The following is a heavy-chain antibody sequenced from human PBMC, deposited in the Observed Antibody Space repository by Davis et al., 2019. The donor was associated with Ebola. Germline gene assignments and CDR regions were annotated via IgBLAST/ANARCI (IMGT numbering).Heavy chain of an antibody. Sequence: PSETLSLTCAVYGGSFSGYYWSWIRQPPGKGLEWIGEINHSGSTNYNPSLKSRVTISVDTSKNQFSLKLSSVTAADTAAYYCARGLNYYGSGSYFDYWGQGTLVTVSS. D-gene: IGHD3-10*01. J-gene: IGHJ4*02. CDR2: INHSGST. CDR3: ARGLNYYGSGSYFDY. CDR1: GGSFSGYY. V-gene: IGHV4-34*01.